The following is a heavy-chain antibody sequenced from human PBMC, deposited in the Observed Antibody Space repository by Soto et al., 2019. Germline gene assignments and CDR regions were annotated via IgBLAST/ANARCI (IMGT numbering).Heavy chain of an antibody. CDR3: AGGYSYGLNYYYSYYMDV. D-gene: IGHD5-18*01. CDR1: GGSISSYY. V-gene: IGHV4-59*01. Sequence: PSETLSLTCTVSGGSISSYYWSWIRQPPGKGLEWIGYIYYSGSTNYNPSLKSRVTISVDTSKNQFSLKLSSVTAADTAVYYCAGGYSYGLNYYYSYYMDVCGKGTTVTSP. CDR2: IYYSGST. J-gene: IGHJ6*03.